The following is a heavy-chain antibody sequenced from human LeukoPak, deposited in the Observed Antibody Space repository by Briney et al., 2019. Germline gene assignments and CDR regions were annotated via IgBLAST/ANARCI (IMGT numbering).Heavy chain of an antibody. CDR1: GGSISSSSYY. J-gene: IGHJ4*02. CDR2: IYYSGST. V-gene: IGHV4-39*07. D-gene: IGHD3-3*01. CDR3: ARYPFGYYFDY. Sequence: SETLSLTCTVSGGSISSSSYYWGWIRQPPGKGLEWIGSIYYSGSTYYNPSLKSRVTISVDTSKNQFSLKLSSVTAADTAVYYCARYPFGYYFDYWGQGTLVTVSS.